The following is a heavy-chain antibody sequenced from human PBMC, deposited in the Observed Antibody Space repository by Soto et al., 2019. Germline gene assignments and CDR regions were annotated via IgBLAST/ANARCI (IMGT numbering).Heavy chain of an antibody. V-gene: IGHV1-2*02. CDR2: IDPKSGGT. CDR3: ARVSVDVPE. J-gene: IGHJ4*02. Sequence: QLVQSGAEVNKPGASVRVSCKTSGPTFIAYSIHWVRQAPGQGLEWLGWIDPKSGGTTYEQKFLGRVTMTMDTSMNTAYMVLNRLTSDDTAVYYCARVSVDVPEWGQGTLITVSS. CDR1: GPTFIAYS. D-gene: IGHD5-12*01.